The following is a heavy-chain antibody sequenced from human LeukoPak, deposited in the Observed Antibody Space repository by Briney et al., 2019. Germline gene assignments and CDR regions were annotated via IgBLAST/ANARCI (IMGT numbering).Heavy chain of an antibody. V-gene: IGHV1-2*02. D-gene: IGHD3-10*01. CDR1: GYTFTGYY. CDR3: AVGVRGVKPDYDYYYMDV. J-gene: IGHJ6*03. Sequence: ASVKVSCKASGYTFTGYYMHWVRQAPGQGLEWMGWINPNSGGTNYAQKFQGRVTMTRDTSISTAYMELSRLRSDDTAVYYCAVGVRGVKPDYDYYYMDVWGKGTTVTISS. CDR2: INPNSGGT.